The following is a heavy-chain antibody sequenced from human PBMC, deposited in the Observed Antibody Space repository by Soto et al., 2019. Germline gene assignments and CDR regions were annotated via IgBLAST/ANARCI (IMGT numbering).Heavy chain of an antibody. J-gene: IGHJ6*02. CDR1: GFTFSSYA. CDR2: ISYDGSNK. V-gene: IGHV3-30-3*01. CDR3: ARARYITIFGVVITNYGMDV. Sequence: QVQLVESGGGVVQPGRSLRLSCAASGFTFSSYAMHWVLQAPGKGLEWVAVISYDGSNKYYADSVKGRFTISRDNSKNTLYLQMNSLRAEDTAVYYCARARYITIFGVVITNYGMDVWGQGTTVTVSS. D-gene: IGHD3-3*01.